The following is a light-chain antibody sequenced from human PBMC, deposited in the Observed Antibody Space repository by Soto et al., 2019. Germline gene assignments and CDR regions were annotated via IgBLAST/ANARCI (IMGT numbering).Light chain of an antibody. CDR1: SSDVGSYKL. J-gene: IGLJ2*01. CDR2: EGS. CDR3: CSYAGSSTFVV. Sequence: SVLTQPASVSGSPGQSITISCTGTSSDVGSYKLVSWYQQHPGKAPKLMIYEGSKRPSGVSNRFSGSKSGNTASLTISGLQAEDEADYYCCSYAGSSTFVVFGGGTKLTVL. V-gene: IGLV2-23*01.